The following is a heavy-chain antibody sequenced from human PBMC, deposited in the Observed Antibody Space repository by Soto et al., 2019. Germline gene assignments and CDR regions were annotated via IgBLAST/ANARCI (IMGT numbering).Heavy chain of an antibody. Sequence: QVQLVQSGAEVKKPGSSLKVSCKASGGTFSSYTISWVRQAPGQGLEWMGRIIPILGIANYAQKFQGRVTITADKSTSTAYMELSSMRSEDTAVYYCAIWSGGSHFDYWGQGTLVTVSS. V-gene: IGHV1-69*02. CDR1: GGTFSSYT. D-gene: IGHD2-15*01. CDR2: IIPILGIA. J-gene: IGHJ4*02. CDR3: AIWSGGSHFDY.